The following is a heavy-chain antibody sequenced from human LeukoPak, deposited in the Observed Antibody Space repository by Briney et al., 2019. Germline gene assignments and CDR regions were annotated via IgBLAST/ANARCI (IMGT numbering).Heavy chain of an antibody. V-gene: IGHV1-24*01. CDR1: GYTLTELS. Sequence: ASVKVSCKVSGYTLTELSMHWVRQAPGKGLEWMGGFDPEDGETIYAQKFQGRVTMTEDTSTDTAYMELSSLRSEDTAVYYCARDTSRVVVAATGLDYWGQGTLVTVSS. D-gene: IGHD2-15*01. CDR2: FDPEDGET. CDR3: ARDTSRVVVAATGLDY. J-gene: IGHJ4*02.